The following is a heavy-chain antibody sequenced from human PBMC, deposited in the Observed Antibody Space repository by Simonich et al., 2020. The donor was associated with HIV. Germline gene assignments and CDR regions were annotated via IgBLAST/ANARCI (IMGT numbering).Heavy chain of an antibody. CDR2: IKHSGST. J-gene: IGHJ6*03. CDR3: ARIGPDYYRGYYYVDV. CDR1: HGSFSDYY. Sequence: QVELQQWGAGLLKPSETLSLTCAVFHGSFSDYYWSWIRQPPGKGLEWIGEIKHSGSTKYNPSLKSRVTISVDTSKKLISLKVRSVTAADTAVYYCARIGPDYYRGYYYVDVWGKGTTVSVSS. D-gene: IGHD3-10*01. V-gene: IGHV4-34*01.